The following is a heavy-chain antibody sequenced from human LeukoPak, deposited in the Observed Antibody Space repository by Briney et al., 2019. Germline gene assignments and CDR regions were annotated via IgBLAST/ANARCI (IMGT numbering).Heavy chain of an antibody. CDR3: ARTPPCSSTSCYILDY. J-gene: IGHJ4*02. Sequence: SETLSLTCNVSGGPVSGNYWSWIRQPPGKGLEWIGYISYSGSTNYNPSLKSRVTMSVDTSKNQFSLKLSSVTSADTAVYYRARTPPCSSTSCYILDYWGQGTLVTVSS. CDR2: ISYSGST. CDR1: GGPVSGNY. D-gene: IGHD2-2*02. V-gene: IGHV4-59*02.